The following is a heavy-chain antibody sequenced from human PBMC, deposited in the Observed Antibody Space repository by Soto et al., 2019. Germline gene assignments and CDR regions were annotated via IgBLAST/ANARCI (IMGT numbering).Heavy chain of an antibody. V-gene: IGHV3-30*04. Sequence: QVQLVESGGGVVQPERSQRLSCAASEFTFGTYVMHWVRQAPGKGLEWVALISFDGSSQYYADSVKGPFTISRDNSRNTMYMQMNSLRPEDTAVYYCAREMIPMIMGGMSALDVWGHGTTVTVSS. CDR2: ISFDGSSQ. CDR3: AREMIPMIMGGMSALDV. D-gene: IGHD3-22*01. CDR1: EFTFGTYV. J-gene: IGHJ6*02.